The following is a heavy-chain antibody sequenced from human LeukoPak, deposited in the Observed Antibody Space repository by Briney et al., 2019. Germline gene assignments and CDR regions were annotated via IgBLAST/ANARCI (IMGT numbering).Heavy chain of an antibody. CDR1: GFTFSSYS. D-gene: IGHD5-24*01. J-gene: IGHJ3*02. V-gene: IGHV3-21*01. CDR3: ARDLWEMATIGWAFDI. CDR2: ISSSSSYI. Sequence: GGSLRLSCAASGFTFSSYSMNWVRQAPGKGLEWVSSISSSSSYIYYADSVKGRFTISRDNAKNSLYLQMNSLRAEDTAVYYCARDLWEMATIGWAFDISGQGTMVTVSS.